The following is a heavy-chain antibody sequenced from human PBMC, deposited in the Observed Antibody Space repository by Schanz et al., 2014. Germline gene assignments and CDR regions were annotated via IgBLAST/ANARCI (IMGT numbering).Heavy chain of an antibody. CDR3: TTEEGWGIAAAGPKRYYSGIDD. J-gene: IGHJ6*02. Sequence: VQLLESGGGVVQPGTSLILSCSASGFSLNTYGIPWFRQPAGKGLEWVPVIWNNGVTKYYADSVRGRFTISRDNSKKILNLKDNSLRAEDTAVYCCTTEEGWGIAAAGPKRYYSGIDDWGQGTMVTVSS. CDR1: GFSLNTYG. D-gene: IGHD6-13*01. V-gene: IGHV3-33*01. CDR2: IWNNGVTK.